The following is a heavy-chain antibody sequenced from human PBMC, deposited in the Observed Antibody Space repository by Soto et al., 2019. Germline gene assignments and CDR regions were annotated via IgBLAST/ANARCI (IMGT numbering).Heavy chain of an antibody. V-gene: IGHV3-23*01. CDR2: IGGDGST. CDR3: ARDRNYPRDQFDN. Sequence: HPGGSLRLSCVGSGFTFSSYAMSWVRQAPGRGPEWVSAIGGDGSTWYADSVRGRFTISRDNSKNTVYVQMNSLRAEDTAIYYCARDRNYPRDQFDNWGQGILVTVSS. CDR1: GFTFSSYA. J-gene: IGHJ4*02. D-gene: IGHD1-7*01.